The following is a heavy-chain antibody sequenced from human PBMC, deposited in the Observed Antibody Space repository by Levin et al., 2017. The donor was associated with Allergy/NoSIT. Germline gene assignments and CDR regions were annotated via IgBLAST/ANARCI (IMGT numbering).Heavy chain of an antibody. J-gene: IGHJ4*02. D-gene: IGHD5-12*01. CDR1: GYIFTTNW. Sequence: GESLKISCKASGYIFTTNWIGWVRQMPGKGLEWMGVIYPSDSDTRYSPSFQGQVTISADKSITTAYLQWSSLKASDTAMYYCARVSYSGYEFGYWGQGTLVTVSS. CDR3: ARVSYSGYEFGY. V-gene: IGHV5-51*01. CDR2: IYPSDSDT.